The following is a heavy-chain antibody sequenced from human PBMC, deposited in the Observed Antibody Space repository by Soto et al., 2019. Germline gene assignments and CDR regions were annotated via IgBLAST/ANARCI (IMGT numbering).Heavy chain of an antibody. V-gene: IGHV1-69*13. CDR2: IIPIFGTA. CDR3: ARGKIGSGWYVYYYYYYGMDV. J-gene: IGHJ6*02. CDR1: GGTFSSYA. Sequence: GASVKVSCEASGGTFSSYAISWVRQAPGQGLEWMGGIIPIFGTANYAQKFQGRVTITADESTSTAYMELSSLRSEDTAVYYCARGKIGSGWYVYYYYYYGMDVWGQGTTVTVSS. D-gene: IGHD6-19*01.